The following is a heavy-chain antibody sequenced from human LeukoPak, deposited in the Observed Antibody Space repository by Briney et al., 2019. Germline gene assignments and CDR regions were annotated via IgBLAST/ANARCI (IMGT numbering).Heavy chain of an antibody. CDR1: GGSISSSSYY. D-gene: IGHD2-8*02. CDR3: ARHYWAIDNWFDP. Sequence: SETLSLTCTASGGSISSSSYYWGWIRQPPGKGLEWIGSIYYSGSTYYNPSLKSRVTISVDTSKNQFSLKLSSVTAADTAVYYCARHYWAIDNWFDPWGQGTLVTVSS. CDR2: IYYSGST. J-gene: IGHJ5*02. V-gene: IGHV4-39*01.